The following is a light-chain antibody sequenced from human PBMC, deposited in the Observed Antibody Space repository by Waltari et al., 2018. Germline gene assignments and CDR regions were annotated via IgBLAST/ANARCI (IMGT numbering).Light chain of an antibody. CDR3: HLYGTSLSWA. V-gene: IGKV3-20*01. CDR1: QSVWGSF. J-gene: IGKJ1*01. CDR2: ETS. Sequence: EIILTQSPGTLSLSPGERVSLSCRASQSVWGSFLAWYQQKPGQAPRFLIYETSTRATGIPDRFRASGSGTDFTLSISSLEPEDFAVYYCHLYGTSLSWAFGQGTKVEVK.